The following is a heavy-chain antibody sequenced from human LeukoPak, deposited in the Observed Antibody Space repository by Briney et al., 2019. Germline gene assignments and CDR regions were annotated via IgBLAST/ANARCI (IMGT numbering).Heavy chain of an antibody. CDR1: GYTLTELS. D-gene: IGHD3-3*01. CDR2: FDPEDGET. V-gene: IGHV1-24*01. Sequence: ASVKVSCTVSGYTLTELSMHWVRQAPGKGLEWMGGFDPEDGETIYAQKFQGRVTMTEDTSTDTAYMELSSLRSEDTAVYYCATSPGIFGVVPLFDYWGQGTLVTVSS. J-gene: IGHJ4*02. CDR3: ATSPGIFGVVPLFDY.